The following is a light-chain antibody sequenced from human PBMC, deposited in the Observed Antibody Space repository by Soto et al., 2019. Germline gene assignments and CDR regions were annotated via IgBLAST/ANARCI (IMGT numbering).Light chain of an antibody. J-gene: IGLJ1*01. CDR2: EVS. Sequence: QSVLTQPASESGSPGQSITISCTGTSSDVGGYNYVSWYQQHPGKAPKLMIYEVSNRPSGVSNRFSGSKSGNTASLTISGLQAEDEADYYCSSYTSSSTGVFGTGTKVTVL. V-gene: IGLV2-14*01. CDR3: SSYTSSSTGV. CDR1: SSDVGGYNY.